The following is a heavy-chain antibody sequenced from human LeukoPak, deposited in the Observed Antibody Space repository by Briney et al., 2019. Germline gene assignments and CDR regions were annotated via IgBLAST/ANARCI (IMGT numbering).Heavy chain of an antibody. V-gene: IGHV3-23*01. CDR2: ISRSGEST. CDR3: ARGQHRVTYSDDAFDI. J-gene: IGHJ3*02. CDR1: GFTFSGFA. D-gene: IGHD4-11*01. Sequence: GGTLRLSCAASGFTFSGFAMSWIRRAPGKGLEWVSSISRSGESTFYADSVRGRVTISRDNSKNTLYLQMNNLKTEDTAVYYCARGQHRVTYSDDAFDIWGQGTMVTVSS.